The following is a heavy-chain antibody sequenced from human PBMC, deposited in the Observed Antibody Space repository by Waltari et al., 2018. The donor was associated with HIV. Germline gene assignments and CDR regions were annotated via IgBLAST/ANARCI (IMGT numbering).Heavy chain of an antibody. CDR2: SSPIVGTT. J-gene: IGHJ1*01. CDR1: GGTFSSYA. Sequence: QVQLVQSGAEVKKPGSSVKVSCKASGGTFSSYAIRWVRQAPGQGLEWRGGSSPIVGTTNYAQKVHGRVTITADESTSTAYMELSSLRSEDTAVYYCARDLSPKVVAGTVFQHWGQGTLVTVSS. CDR3: ARDLSPKVVAGTVFQH. V-gene: IGHV1-69*01. D-gene: IGHD6-19*01.